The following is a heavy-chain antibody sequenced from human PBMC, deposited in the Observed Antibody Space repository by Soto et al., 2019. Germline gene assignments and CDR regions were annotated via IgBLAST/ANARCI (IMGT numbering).Heavy chain of an antibody. Sequence: GGSLRLSCTASGFTFNNYDMHWVRQATGKGLEWLSGIGAAGDTYYPGAVNGRFTISRDNARNSLYLQMNSLSAADTAVYYCVRGVLVPGDYYYGMDVWCQAPTVTVAS. CDR2: IGAAGDT. J-gene: IGHJ6*02. D-gene: IGHD2-8*02. V-gene: IGHV3-13*01. CDR3: VRGVLVPGDYYYGMDV. CDR1: GFTFNNYD.